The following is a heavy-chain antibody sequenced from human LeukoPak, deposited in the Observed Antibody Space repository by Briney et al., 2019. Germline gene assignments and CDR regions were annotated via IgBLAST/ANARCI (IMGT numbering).Heavy chain of an antibody. CDR1: GFTFSSYA. CDR2: ISGSGGST. V-gene: IGHV3-23*01. J-gene: IGHJ3*02. Sequence: PGGSLRLSCAASGFTFSSYAMSWVRQAPGKGLEWVSAISGSGGSTYYADSVKGRFTISRDNFKNTLYLQMNSLRAEDTALYYCAKDYIMTTVDLMAAFDTWGQGTMVTVSS. CDR3: AKDYIMTTVDLMAAFDT. D-gene: IGHD4-17*01.